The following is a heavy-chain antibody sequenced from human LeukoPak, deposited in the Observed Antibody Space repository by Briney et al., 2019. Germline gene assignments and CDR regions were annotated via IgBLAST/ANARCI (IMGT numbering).Heavy chain of an antibody. V-gene: IGHV4-4*07. J-gene: IGHJ4*02. D-gene: IGHD6-19*01. CDR2: IYTSGST. Sequence: KSSETLSLTCTVSGGSISSYYWSWIRQAAGKGPEWIGRIYTSGSTNYNPSLKSRVTMSVDTSKNQFSLKLSSVTAADTAVYYCARGRPGGHSIGWYELDSFDYWGQGTLVTVSS. CDR3: ARGRPGGHSIGWYELDSFDY. CDR1: GGSISSYY.